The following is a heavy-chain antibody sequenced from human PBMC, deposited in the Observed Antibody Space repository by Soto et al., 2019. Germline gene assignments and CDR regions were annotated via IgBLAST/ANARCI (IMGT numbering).Heavy chain of an antibody. V-gene: IGHV4-39*01. J-gene: IGHJ6*02. Sequence: TLSLTCTLSGGSISRSSYSWGWIRQPPGKGGASIWSIYYRGRTYYNASLKTRCSISVNTSKNQCPLKLSSVTAADTAVYYCARHGPYGGDCYPACGPDYYYYGMDVWGQGTTVTVSS. D-gene: IGHD2-21*02. CDR3: ARHGPYGGDCYPACGPDYYYYGMDV. CDR2: IYYRGRT. CDR1: GGSISRSSYS.